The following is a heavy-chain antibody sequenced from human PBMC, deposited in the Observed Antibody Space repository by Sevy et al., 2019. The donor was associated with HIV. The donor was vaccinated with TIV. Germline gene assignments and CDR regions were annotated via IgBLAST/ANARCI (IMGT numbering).Heavy chain of an antibody. Sequence: GGSLRLSCTASGFAFTNYYAMHWVRQAPGKGLEWVALISYDGSGKFYADSVKGRFTITRDNFKNTLYLQMNGLTTEDTAVYYCARPRANDVDHYFFYAMDVWGQGTTVTVSS. J-gene: IGHJ6*02. V-gene: IGHV3-30-3*01. CDR2: ISYDGSGK. CDR1: GFAFTNYYA. CDR3: ARPRANDVDHYFFYAMDV. D-gene: IGHD1-1*01.